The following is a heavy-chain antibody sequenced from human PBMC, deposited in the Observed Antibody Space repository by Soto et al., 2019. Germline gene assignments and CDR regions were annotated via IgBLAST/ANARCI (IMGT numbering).Heavy chain of an antibody. D-gene: IGHD3-3*01. CDR3: ARHLTYYDFWSGYDWFDP. CDR1: GYTFASYY. J-gene: IGHJ5*02. V-gene: IGHV1-46*01. CDR2: INPSGGST. Sequence: ASVKVSCKASGYTFASYYMHWVRQAPGQGLEWMGIINPSGGSTSYAQKFQGRVTMTRDTSTSTVYMELSSLRSEDTAVYYCARHLTYYDFWSGYDWFDPWGQGILVTVSS.